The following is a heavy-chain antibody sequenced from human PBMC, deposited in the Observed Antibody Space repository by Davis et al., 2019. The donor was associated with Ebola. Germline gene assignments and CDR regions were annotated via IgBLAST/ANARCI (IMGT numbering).Heavy chain of an antibody. CDR2: IYYSGST. V-gene: IGHV4-59*08. D-gene: IGHD3-3*01. J-gene: IGHJ6*02. Sequence: MPSETLSLTCTVSGGSISSYYWSWIRQPPGKGLEWIGYIYYSGSTNYNPSLKSRVTISVDTSKNQFSLKLSSVTAADTAVYYCARGPTILGTYYYGMDVWGQGTTVTVSS. CDR1: GGSISSYY. CDR3: ARGPTILGTYYYGMDV.